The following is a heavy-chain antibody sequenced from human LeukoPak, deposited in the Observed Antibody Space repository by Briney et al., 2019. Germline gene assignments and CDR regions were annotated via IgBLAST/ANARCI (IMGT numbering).Heavy chain of an antibody. CDR1: GGSISSYY. J-gene: IGHJ2*01. CDR3: ARVGLGIGWYSDL. V-gene: IGHV4-59*01. D-gene: IGHD3/OR15-3a*01. Sequence: TSETLSLTCTVSGGSISSYYWSWIRQPPGKGLEWIGYIYYSGSTNYNPSLKSRVTISVDTSKNQFSLKLSSVTAADTAVYYCARVGLGIGWYSDLWGRGTLVTASS. CDR2: IYYSGST.